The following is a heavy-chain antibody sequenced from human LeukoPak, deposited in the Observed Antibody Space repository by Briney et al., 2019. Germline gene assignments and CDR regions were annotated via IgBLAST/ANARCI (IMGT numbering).Heavy chain of an antibody. CDR3: ARADAFYGNYFDY. CDR1: GFTVSGNY. J-gene: IGHJ4*02. D-gene: IGHD3-16*01. V-gene: IGHV3-66*01. CDR2: IYSGGST. Sequence: GGSLRLSCAASGFTVSGNYMSWVRQAPGKGLEWVSVIYSGGSTYYADSVKGRFTISRDNSKNTLYLQMNSLRAEDTAVYYCARADAFYGNYFDYWGQGTLVTVSS.